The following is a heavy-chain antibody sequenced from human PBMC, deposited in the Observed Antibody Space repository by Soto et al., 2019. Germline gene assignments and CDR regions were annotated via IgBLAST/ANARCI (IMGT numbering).Heavy chain of an antibody. D-gene: IGHD2-15*01. CDR1: GGTFSSYA. CDR3: AGLRSDDAFDI. J-gene: IGHJ3*02. Sequence: SVKVSCKASGGTFSSYAISWVRQAPGQGLEWMGGIIPIFGTANYAQKFQGRVTITADESASTAYMELSSLRSEDTAVYYCAGLRSDDAFDIWGQGTMVTVSS. V-gene: IGHV1-69*13. CDR2: IIPIFGTA.